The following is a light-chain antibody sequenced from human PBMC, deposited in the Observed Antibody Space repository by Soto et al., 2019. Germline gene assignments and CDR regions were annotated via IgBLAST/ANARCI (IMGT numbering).Light chain of an antibody. CDR2: AAS. J-gene: IGKJ3*01. CDR1: QGISTY. Sequence: DIQMTQSPSSLSASVGDRVTITCRASQGISTYLAWYQQKPGKVPKLLIYAASTLQSGVPSRFSGSGSGTDFTLTISSLQTEDVATYYCQKYNNAPLTFRPGTKVDIK. CDR3: QKYNNAPLT. V-gene: IGKV1-27*01.